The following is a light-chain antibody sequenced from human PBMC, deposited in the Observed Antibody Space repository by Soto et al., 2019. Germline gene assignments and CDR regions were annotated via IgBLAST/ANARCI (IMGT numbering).Light chain of an antibody. V-gene: IGKV3-15*01. CDR3: QQRNYWLS. CDR2: GAS. CDR1: QSVSSN. Sequence: EMVMTQSPATLSVSPGERATLSCRASQSVSSNLAWYQQKPGQAPRLLIYGASTRATGIPARFSGSGSGTEFTLTISSLQSEDFAVYFCQQRNYWLSFGGGTKLEIK. J-gene: IGKJ4*01.